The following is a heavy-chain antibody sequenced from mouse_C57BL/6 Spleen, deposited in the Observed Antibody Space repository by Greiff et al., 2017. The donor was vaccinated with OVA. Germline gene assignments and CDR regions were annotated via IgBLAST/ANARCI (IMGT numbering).Heavy chain of an antibody. CDR1: GFNIKDYY. J-gene: IGHJ3*01. V-gene: IGHV14-2*01. Sequence: VQLKQSGAELVKPGASVKLSCTASGFNIKDYYMHWVKQRTEQGLEWIGRIDPEGGETKYAPKFQGKATITADTSSNTAYLQLSSLTSEDTAVYYCASHGISFAYWGQGTLVTVSA. D-gene: IGHD1-3*01. CDR2: IDPEGGET. CDR3: ASHGISFAY.